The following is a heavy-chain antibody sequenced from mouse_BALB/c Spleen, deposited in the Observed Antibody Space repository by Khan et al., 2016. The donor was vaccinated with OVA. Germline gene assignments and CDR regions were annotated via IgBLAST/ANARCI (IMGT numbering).Heavy chain of an antibody. CDR2: ISSDGDYT. Sequence: EVKLMESGGGLVKPGGSLKLSCTASGFTFITYAMSWVRQTPEKRLEWVATISSDGDYTYYPDNVTGRFTISRDNAKNILYLQMSSLRSEDTAMYYCARSAYGNFAYWGQGTLVTVSA. CDR1: GFTFITYA. J-gene: IGHJ3*01. V-gene: IGHV5-9-3*01. CDR3: ARSAYGNFAY. D-gene: IGHD2-1*01.